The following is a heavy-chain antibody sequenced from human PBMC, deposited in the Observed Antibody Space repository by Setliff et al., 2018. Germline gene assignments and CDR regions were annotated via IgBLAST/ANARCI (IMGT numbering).Heavy chain of an antibody. CDR2: IYYSGST. Sequence: PSETLSLTCTVSGGSISSSSYYWGWIRQPPGKGLEWIGSIYYSGSTYYNPSLKSRVTISVDTSKNQFSLKLTSVTAADTAVYYCAIQPHMITFGGVTVLDPWGQGTLVTVSS. CDR1: GGSISSSSYY. D-gene: IGHD3-16*02. J-gene: IGHJ5*02. CDR3: AIQPHMITFGGVTVLDP. V-gene: IGHV4-39*07.